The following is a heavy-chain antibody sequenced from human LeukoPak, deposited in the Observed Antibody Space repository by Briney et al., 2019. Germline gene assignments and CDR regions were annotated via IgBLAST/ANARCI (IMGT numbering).Heavy chain of an antibody. CDR1: GYTFTSYG. Sequence: ASVKVSCKASGYTFTSYGISWVRQAPGQGLEWMGWINPNSGGTNYAQKFQGRVTMTRDTSISTFYMELSRLRSDDTALYYCARDVGEYCSSTSCYASDYWGQGTLVTVSS. CDR2: INPNSGGT. D-gene: IGHD2-2*01. J-gene: IGHJ4*02. CDR3: ARDVGEYCSSTSCYASDY. V-gene: IGHV1-2*02.